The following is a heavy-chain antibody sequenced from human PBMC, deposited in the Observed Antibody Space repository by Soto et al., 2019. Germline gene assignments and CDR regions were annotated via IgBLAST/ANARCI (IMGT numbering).Heavy chain of an antibody. CDR2: IKSKTDGGTT. CDR3: TTSGHTYGYSFDY. V-gene: IGHV3-15*01. Sequence: EVQLVESGGGLVKPGGSLEFPWEASGSPLGNAGLTGVRRAPGRGRGGVGRIKSKTDGGTTDYAVPVKGRFTISRDDSKNTLYLQMNSLKTEDTAVYYCTTSGHTYGYSFDYWGQGTLVTVSS. D-gene: IGHD5-18*01. J-gene: IGHJ4*02. CDR1: GSPLGNAG.